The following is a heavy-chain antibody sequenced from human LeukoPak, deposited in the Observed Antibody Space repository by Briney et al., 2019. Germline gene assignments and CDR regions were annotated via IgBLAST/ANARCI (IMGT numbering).Heavy chain of an antibody. V-gene: IGHV3-11*06. CDR2: ISSSSSYT. CDR1: GFTFSDYY. Sequence: GGSLRLSCAASGFTFSDYYISWIRQAPGKGLEWVSYISSSSSYTNYADSVKGRFTISRDNAKNSLYLQMNSLRAEDTAVYYCARDRWYGDYSGKYYLDYWGQGTLVTVSS. J-gene: IGHJ4*02. CDR3: ARDRWYGDYSGKYYLDY. D-gene: IGHD4-17*01.